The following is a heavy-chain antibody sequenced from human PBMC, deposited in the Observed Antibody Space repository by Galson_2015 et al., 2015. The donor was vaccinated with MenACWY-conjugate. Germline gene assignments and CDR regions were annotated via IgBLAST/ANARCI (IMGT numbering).Heavy chain of an antibody. V-gene: IGHV3-7*03. J-gene: IGHJ4*02. CDR2: IKGDGSEI. CDR1: GFTFGNYW. Sequence: SLRLSCAASGFTFGNYWMTWVRQAPGKGLEWVANIKGDGSEIWYVDSVKGRFTISRDNARYSLYLQMNALRAEDTAVYYCARENTHSYAHAIDYWGQGTLVTVSS. D-gene: IGHD5-18*01. CDR3: ARENTHSYAHAIDY.